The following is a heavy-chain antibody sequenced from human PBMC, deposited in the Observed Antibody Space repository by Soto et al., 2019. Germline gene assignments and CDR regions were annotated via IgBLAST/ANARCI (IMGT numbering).Heavy chain of an antibody. CDR3: ARAIVATIRDPKGWFDP. V-gene: IGHV1-69*13. Sequence: SVKVSCKASGGTFSSYAISWVLQSPLQWLEWMGGIIPIFGTANYAQKFQGRVTITADESTSTAYMELSSLRSEDTAVYYCARAIVATIRDPKGWFDPWGQGTLVTVSS. CDR2: IIPIFGTA. CDR1: GGTFSSYA. D-gene: IGHD5-12*01. J-gene: IGHJ5*02.